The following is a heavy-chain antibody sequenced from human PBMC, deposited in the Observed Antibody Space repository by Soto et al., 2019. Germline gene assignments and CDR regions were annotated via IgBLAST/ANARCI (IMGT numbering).Heavy chain of an antibody. CDR1: GDSISRGYH. Sequence: ASETLSLTCAVSGDSISRGYHWAWIRQSPTKGLEWIASIYHTGTTYYNPSLTSRVTISVDTSQNQFSLNLRSVTAADTAVYYCASSEEDAFDIWGQGTMVTVSS. CDR2: IYHTGTT. J-gene: IGHJ3*02. CDR3: ASSEEDAFDI. V-gene: IGHV4-38-2*01.